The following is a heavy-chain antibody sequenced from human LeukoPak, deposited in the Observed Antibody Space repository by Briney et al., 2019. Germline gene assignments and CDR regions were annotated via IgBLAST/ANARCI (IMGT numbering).Heavy chain of an antibody. CDR1: GGSLSGYS. D-gene: IGHD3-10*01. CDR2: IDHSGST. V-gene: IGHV4-34*01. CDR3: ARVYVTVVRGRWFDP. J-gene: IGHJ5*02. Sequence: SETLSLTCAVYGGSLSGYSWTWIRQPPGKGLEWIGEIDHSGSTNYNASLTSRVIISADTSQNQFSLKLTSVTVADTAVYYCARVYVTVVRGRWFDPWGQGTLVTVSS.